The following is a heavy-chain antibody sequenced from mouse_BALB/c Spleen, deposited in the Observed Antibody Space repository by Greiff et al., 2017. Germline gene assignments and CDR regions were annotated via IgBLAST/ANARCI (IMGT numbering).Heavy chain of an antibody. Sequence: QVQLQQSGAELVRPGASVTLSCKASGYTFTDYEMHWVKQTPVHGLEWIGAIDPETGGTAYNQKFKGKATLTADKSSSTAYMELRSLTSEDSAVYYCTRELGRYYFDYWGQGTTLTVSS. V-gene: IGHV1-15*01. CDR2: IDPETGGT. CDR3: TRELGRYYFDY. CDR1: GYTFTDYE. D-gene: IGHD4-1*01. J-gene: IGHJ2*01.